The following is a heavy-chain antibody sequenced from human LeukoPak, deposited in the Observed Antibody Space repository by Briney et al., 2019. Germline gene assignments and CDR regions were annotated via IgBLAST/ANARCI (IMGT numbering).Heavy chain of an antibody. CDR2: INAGNGNT. D-gene: IGHD3-22*01. V-gene: IGHV1-3*01. J-gene: IGHJ4*02. Sequence: ASVKVSSKASGYTFTSYAMHWVRQAPGQRLEWMGWINAGNGNTKYSQKFQGRVTITRDTSASTAYMELSSLRSEDTAVYYCARGAYYCDSSGYYPFAFDYWGQGTLVTVSS. CDR3: ARGAYYCDSSGYYPFAFDY. CDR1: GYTFTSYA.